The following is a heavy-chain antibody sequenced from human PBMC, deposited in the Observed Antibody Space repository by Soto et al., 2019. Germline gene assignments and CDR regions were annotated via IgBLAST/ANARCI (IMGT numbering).Heavy chain of an antibody. D-gene: IGHD2-15*01. CDR2: IWYDGSNK. J-gene: IGHJ4*02. CDR3: ARDPRPYCSGGSCYSYYFDY. V-gene: IGHV3-33*01. CDR1: GFTFSSYG. Sequence: QVQLVESGGGVVQPGRSLRLSCAASGFTFSSYGMHWVRQAPGKGLEWVAVIWYDGSNKYYADSVKGRFTISRDNSKNTLYLQMNSLRAEDTAVYYCARDPRPYCSGGSCYSYYFDYWGQGTLVTVSS.